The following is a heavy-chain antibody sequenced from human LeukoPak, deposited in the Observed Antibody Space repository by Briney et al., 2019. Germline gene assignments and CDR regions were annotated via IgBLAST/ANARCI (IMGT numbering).Heavy chain of an antibody. V-gene: IGHV1-18*01. CDR2: ISAYNGNT. J-gene: IGHJ4*02. CDR1: GYTFTSYG. D-gene: IGHD4-11*01. CDR3: ARDLLDYSNLKDWGYSDY. Sequence: ASVKVSCKASGYTFTSYGISWVRQAPGQGLEWMGWISAYNGNTNYAQKLQGRVTMTTDTSTSTAYMELRSLRSDDTAVYYCARDLLDYSNLKDWGYSDYWGQGTLVTVSS.